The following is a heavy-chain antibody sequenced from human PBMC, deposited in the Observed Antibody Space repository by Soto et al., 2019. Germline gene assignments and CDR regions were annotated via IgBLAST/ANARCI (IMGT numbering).Heavy chain of an antibody. Sequence: EVQLVESGGGLVQPGGSLRLSCAASGFTFSSYEMNWVRQAPGKGLEWVSYISSSGSTIYYADSVKGRFTISRDNAKNSLYLQMNSLRAEDTAVYYCARVVGAVGPSITIFGVVRTKYYFDYWGQGTLVTVSS. D-gene: IGHD3-3*01. CDR1: GFTFSSYE. J-gene: IGHJ4*02. CDR3: ARVVGAVGPSITIFGVVRTKYYFDY. CDR2: ISSSGSTI. V-gene: IGHV3-48*03.